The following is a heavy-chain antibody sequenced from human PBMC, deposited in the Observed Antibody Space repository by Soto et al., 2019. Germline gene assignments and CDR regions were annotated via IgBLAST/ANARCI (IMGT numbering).Heavy chain of an antibody. Sequence: ASVKVSGKASGYTFTGYYMHWVRQAPGQGLEWMGWINPNSGGTNYAQKFQGRVTMTRDTSISTAYMELSRPRSDDTAVYYCARALFRGVYYYYYGMDVWGQGTTVTVSS. CDR3: ARALFRGVYYYYYGMDV. D-gene: IGHD3-10*01. CDR1: GYTFTGYY. CDR2: INPNSGGT. J-gene: IGHJ6*02. V-gene: IGHV1-2*02.